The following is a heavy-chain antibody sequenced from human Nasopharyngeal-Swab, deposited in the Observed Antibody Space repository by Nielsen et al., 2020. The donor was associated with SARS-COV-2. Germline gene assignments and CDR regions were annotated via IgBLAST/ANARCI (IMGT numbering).Heavy chain of an antibody. CDR2: INPNSGGT. Sequence: ASVKVSCKASGYTFTGYYMHWVRQAPGQGLEWMGRINPNSGGTNYAQKFQGRVTMTGDTSISTAYMELSRLRSDDTAVYYCARARYSSGWYVDYWGQGTLVTVSS. CDR3: ARARYSSGWYVDY. D-gene: IGHD6-19*01. J-gene: IGHJ4*02. V-gene: IGHV1-2*06. CDR1: GYTFTGYY.